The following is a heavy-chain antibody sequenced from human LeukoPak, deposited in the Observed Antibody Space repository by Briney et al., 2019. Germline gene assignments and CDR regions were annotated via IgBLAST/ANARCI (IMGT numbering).Heavy chain of an antibody. D-gene: IGHD1-1*01. V-gene: IGHV3-7*05. CDR1: GFTFSNYA. CDR3: TRDRSGQD. Sequence: GGSLRLSCAASGFTFSNYAMSWVRQAPGKGLQWVANIKQDGSEKYYVDSVKGRFTISRDNAKNSLYLQMNSLRAEDTAVYYCTRDRSGQDWGQGTLVTVSS. CDR2: IKQDGSEK. J-gene: IGHJ4*02.